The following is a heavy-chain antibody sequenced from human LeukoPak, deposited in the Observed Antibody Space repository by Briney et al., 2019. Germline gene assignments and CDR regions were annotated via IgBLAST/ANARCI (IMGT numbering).Heavy chain of an antibody. CDR2: ISRGGIS. Sequence: GGSLRLSCGASGFIFRKYWMSWVRQVPGKGLECVSVISRGGISYYADSVKGRFTISRDNSRNTLYLQMNSLRAEDTAVYYCSKKGQGNDDGKPDWGQGTLVTVSS. D-gene: IGHD1-1*01. CDR3: SKKGQGNDDGKPD. V-gene: IGHV3-23*01. J-gene: IGHJ4*02. CDR1: GFIFRKYW.